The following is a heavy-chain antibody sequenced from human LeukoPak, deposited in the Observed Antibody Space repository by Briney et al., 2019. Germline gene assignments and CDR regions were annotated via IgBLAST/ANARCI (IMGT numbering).Heavy chain of an antibody. CDR1: GGSISSNTYY. J-gene: IGHJ5*02. CDR3: ARDGTIGYCSSTSCYANWFDP. D-gene: IGHD2-2*01. CDR2: IYYSGTT. Sequence: SETLSLTCTVSGGSISSNTYYWGWIRQPPGKGLEWTGTIYYSGTTYYNPSLKSRVTISVDTSKNQFSLKLSSVTAADTAVYYCARDGTIGYCSSTSCYANWFDPWGQGTLVTVSS. V-gene: IGHV4-39*07.